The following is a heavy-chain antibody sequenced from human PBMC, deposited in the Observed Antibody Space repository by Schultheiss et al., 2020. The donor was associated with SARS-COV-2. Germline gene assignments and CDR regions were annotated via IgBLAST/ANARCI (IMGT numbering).Heavy chain of an antibody. CDR2: ISGSGGST. V-gene: IGHV3-23*01. Sequence: GESLKISCAASGFTFSSYAMSWVRQAPGKGLEWVSTISGSGGSTYYADSVNGRFTISRDNSKNTLYLQMNSLRAEDTAVYYCAKKLLGRFLEWFPPYYYYYGMDVWGQGTTVTVSS. CDR3: AKKLLGRFLEWFPPYYYYYGMDV. CDR1: GFTFSSYA. J-gene: IGHJ6*02. D-gene: IGHD3-3*01.